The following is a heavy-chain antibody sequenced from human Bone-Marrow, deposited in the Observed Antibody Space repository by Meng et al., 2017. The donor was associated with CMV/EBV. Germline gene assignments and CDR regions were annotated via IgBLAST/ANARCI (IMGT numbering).Heavy chain of an antibody. CDR2: INLNSGGT. D-gene: IGHD4-17*01. Sequence: CKASGYTFIGYHMHWVRQAPGQGLEWMGRINLNSGGTNYAQKFQDRVTMTRDTSISTAYMELTRLTSADTAVFYCARTPEYGDCSLDHWGQGTLVTVSS. CDR1: GYTFIGYH. CDR3: ARTPEYGDCSLDH. V-gene: IGHV1-2*02. J-gene: IGHJ4*02.